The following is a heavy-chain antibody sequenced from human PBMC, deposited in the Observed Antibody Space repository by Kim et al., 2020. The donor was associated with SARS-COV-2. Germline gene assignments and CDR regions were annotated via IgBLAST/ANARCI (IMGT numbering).Heavy chain of an antibody. Sequence: RFTISRDNAKNPLYLQMDSLRAEDTAVYYCARDGTWDYYGSGSYRYYFDYWGQGTLVTVSS. D-gene: IGHD3-10*01. CDR3: ARDGTWDYYGSGSYRYYFDY. V-gene: IGHV3-74*01. J-gene: IGHJ4*02.